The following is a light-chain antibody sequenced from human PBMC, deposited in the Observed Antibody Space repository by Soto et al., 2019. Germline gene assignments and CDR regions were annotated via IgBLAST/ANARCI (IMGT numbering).Light chain of an antibody. CDR2: GAS. J-gene: IGKJ1*01. Sequence: EIVLTQSPGTLSLSPGERATLSCRASQSVSSIYLAWYQQKPGQAPRLLIYGASSRATGIPDRFSGSGSGTDFTLTISRLEPEDFAVYYCQQYGRSTRTFGQGTKVEIK. V-gene: IGKV3-20*01. CDR1: QSVSSIY. CDR3: QQYGRSTRT.